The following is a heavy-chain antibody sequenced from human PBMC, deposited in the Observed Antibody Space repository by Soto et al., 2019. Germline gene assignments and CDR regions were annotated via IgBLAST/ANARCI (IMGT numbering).Heavy chain of an antibody. D-gene: IGHD1-1*01. CDR2: VCTGGAT. CDR1: GFDVTTNC. J-gene: IGHJ4*02. Sequence: GGSLRLSCVDSGFDVTTNCMRWVRQAPGKGLECVSIVCTGGATHYADSVKGRFTISRDRSKNTVLLQMNNVRAEATAVYYCVRDKRTISGIFPGYWGQGTQVTVSS. V-gene: IGHV3-53*01. CDR3: VRDKRTISGIFPGY.